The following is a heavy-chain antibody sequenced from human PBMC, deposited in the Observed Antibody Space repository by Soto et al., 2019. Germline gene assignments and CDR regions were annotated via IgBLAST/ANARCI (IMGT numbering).Heavy chain of an antibody. CDR1: GGSISSSSYY. CDR2: IYYSGST. CDR3: ARGVTMVRGGCTDY. J-gene: IGHJ4*02. Sequence: PSETLSLTCTVSGGSISSSSYYWGWIRQPPGKGLEWIGSIYYSGSTYYNPSLKSRVTISVDTSKNQFSLKLSSVTAADTAVYYCARGVTMVRGGCTDYWGQGTLVTVS. V-gene: IGHV4-39*01. D-gene: IGHD3-10*01.